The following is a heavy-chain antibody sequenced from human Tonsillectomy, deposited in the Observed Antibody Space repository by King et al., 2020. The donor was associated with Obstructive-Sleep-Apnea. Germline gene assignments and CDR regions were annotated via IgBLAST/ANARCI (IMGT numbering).Heavy chain of an antibody. V-gene: IGHV3-74*01. D-gene: IGHD3-10*01. CDR1: GCTVRGYG. J-gene: IGHJ6*02. Sequence: RGGAVGRCCAASGCTVRGYGRHGVRQAPGKGPVWVPSRNSDGSSTSHADSVKVRFTISRDNAQNTLYLQMNSLRAEDTAVYYCAVLGSQSPPTNYYYYGMDGWGQGTTVTVSS. CDR2: RNSDGSST. CDR3: AVLGSQSPPTNYYYYGMDG.